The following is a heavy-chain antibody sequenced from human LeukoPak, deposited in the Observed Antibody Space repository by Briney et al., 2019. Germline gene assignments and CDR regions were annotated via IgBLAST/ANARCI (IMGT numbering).Heavy chain of an antibody. CDR3: AKELSGGCLDY. V-gene: IGHV3-23*01. CDR2: ISGNGRGT. D-gene: IGHD2-8*02. Sequence: GGTLRLSCAASGFTFSSNGMSWVRQAPGKGLEWVSAISGNGRGTYYADSVKGRFTISRDNSKNTLYLQMNSLRAEDTAVYYCAKELSGGCLDYWGQGTLVTVSS. J-gene: IGHJ4*02. CDR1: GFTFSSNG.